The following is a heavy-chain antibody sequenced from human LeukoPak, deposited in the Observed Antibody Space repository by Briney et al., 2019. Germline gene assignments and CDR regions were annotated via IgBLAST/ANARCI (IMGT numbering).Heavy chain of an antibody. Sequence: GGSLRLSCAASGLTFSSYAMSWVRQAPGKGLEWVSAISGSGGSTYYADSVKGRFTISRDNSKNTLYLQMNSLRAEDTAVYYCAKPALLYGSGTNAFDIWGQGTMVTVSS. CDR1: GLTFSSYA. V-gene: IGHV3-23*01. J-gene: IGHJ3*02. CDR3: AKPALLYGSGTNAFDI. CDR2: ISGSGGST. D-gene: IGHD3-10*01.